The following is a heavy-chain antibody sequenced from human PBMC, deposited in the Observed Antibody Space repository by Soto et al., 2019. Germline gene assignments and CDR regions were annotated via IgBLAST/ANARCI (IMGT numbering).Heavy chain of an antibody. J-gene: IGHJ4*02. CDR3: AKGTGF. CDR2: ISYDGSNK. V-gene: IGHV3-30*18. Sequence: QVQLVESGGGVVQPGRSLRLSCAASGFTFSSYGMHWVRQAPGKGLEWVAVISYDGSNKYYADSVKGRFTISRDNSKNTLYLQRNSLRAEDTAVYYCAKGTGFWGQGTLVTVSS. CDR1: GFTFSSYG.